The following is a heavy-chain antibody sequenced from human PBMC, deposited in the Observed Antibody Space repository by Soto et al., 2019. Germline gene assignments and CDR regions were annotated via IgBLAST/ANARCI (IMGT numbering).Heavy chain of an antibody. CDR1: GGSFSGYY. D-gene: IGHD5-12*01. J-gene: IGHJ4*02. V-gene: IGHV4-34*01. CDR2: INHSGST. CDR3: ARKYSGSDYDH. Sequence: PSETLSLTCAVYGGSFSGYYWSWIRQPPGKGLEWIGEINHSGSTNYNPSLKSRVTISVDTSKNQFSLKLSSVTAADTAVYYCARKYSGSDYDHWGQGTLVTVSS.